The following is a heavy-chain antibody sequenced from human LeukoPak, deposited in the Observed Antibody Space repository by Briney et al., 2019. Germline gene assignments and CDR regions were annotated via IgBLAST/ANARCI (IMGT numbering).Heavy chain of an antibody. J-gene: IGHJ4*02. D-gene: IGHD3-9*01. Sequence: GASLRLSCAASGFTSSNYAMSWVRQAPGKGLEWVSAILGSGGSTYYADSVKGRFTVSRDNSKSTLYLQMNSLRAEDTALYYYAKWGDYDVLTGYYVPDYWGQGTLVTVSS. CDR1: GFTSSNYA. CDR3: AKWGDYDVLTGYYVPDY. V-gene: IGHV3-23*01. CDR2: ILGSGGST.